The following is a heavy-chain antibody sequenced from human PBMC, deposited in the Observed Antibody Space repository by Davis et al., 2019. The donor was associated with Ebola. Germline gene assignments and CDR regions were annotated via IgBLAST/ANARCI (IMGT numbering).Heavy chain of an antibody. D-gene: IGHD3-22*01. J-gene: IGHJ3*02. CDR2: ISYDGSNK. CDR3: AKIPNVWYYDSSGSYDAFDI. CDR1: GFTFSSYG. Sequence: GESLKISCAASGFTFSSYGMHWVRQAPGKGLEWVAVISYDGSNKYYADSVKGRFTISRDNAKNSLYLQMNSLRAEDTAVYYCAKIPNVWYYDSSGSYDAFDIWGQGTMVTVSS. V-gene: IGHV3-30*18.